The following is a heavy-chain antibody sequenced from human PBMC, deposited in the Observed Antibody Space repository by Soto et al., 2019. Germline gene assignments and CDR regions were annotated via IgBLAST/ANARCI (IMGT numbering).Heavy chain of an antibody. CDR2: IYYSGST. CDR3: ARHYDYVWGSYLYFDY. D-gene: IGHD3-16*01. V-gene: IGHV4-61*01. J-gene: IGHJ4*02. Sequence: PSETLSLTCTFSGGSVSRGSYYWSWIRQPPGKGLQWIGYIYYSGSTNYNPSLKSRVTISVDTSKNQFSLKLSSVTAADTAVYYCARHYDYVWGSYLYFDYWGQGTLVTVSS. CDR1: GGSVSRGSYY.